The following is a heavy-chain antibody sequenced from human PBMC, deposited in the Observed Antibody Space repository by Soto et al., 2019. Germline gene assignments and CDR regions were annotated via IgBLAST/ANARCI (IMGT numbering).Heavy chain of an antibody. J-gene: IGHJ4*02. CDR1: DYYISTNH. V-gene: IGHV4-59*01. Sequence: SETLSLTCTFADYYISTNHWTWIRHPPGKGLEWLGHIYNAGSTNYNPSLGSRVSISVDTSENHFSLKLDSVTAADTAVYFCARNIRGGSYDHFFDYWGQGTLVTVSS. CDR3: ARNIRGGSYDHFFDY. D-gene: IGHD3-3*01. CDR2: IYNAGST.